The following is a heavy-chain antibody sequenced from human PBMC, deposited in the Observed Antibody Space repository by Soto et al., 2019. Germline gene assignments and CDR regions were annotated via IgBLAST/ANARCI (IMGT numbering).Heavy chain of an antibody. D-gene: IGHD2-15*01. CDR1: GFSFSTYN. Sequence: PGGSLRLSCAASGFSFSTYNIDWVRQAPGKGPEWIAYISTTSFTIYYADSVKGCFTISRDNDRNCLYLEMNSLRDEDTAVYYCARDRCYDGTCYSASDSWGQGTLVTVSS. CDR2: ISTTSFTI. CDR3: ARDRCYDGTCYSASDS. J-gene: IGHJ5*01. V-gene: IGHV3-48*02.